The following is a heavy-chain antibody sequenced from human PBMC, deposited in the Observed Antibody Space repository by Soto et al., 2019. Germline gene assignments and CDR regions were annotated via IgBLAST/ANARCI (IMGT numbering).Heavy chain of an antibody. CDR2: ISGGGGNT. V-gene: IGHV3-23*01. J-gene: IGHJ4*02. Sequence: PGGSLRLSCAASGFTFSSYAMSWVRQAPGKGLEWVSAISGGGGNTFYADSVKGRFTISRDNSKNTLYLQMNSLRGEDTAVYYCAKDPSRRNLVSDYGSGSDGYWGQGTLVTVSS. CDR1: GFTFSSYA. D-gene: IGHD3-10*01. CDR3: AKDPSRRNLVSDYGSGSDGY.